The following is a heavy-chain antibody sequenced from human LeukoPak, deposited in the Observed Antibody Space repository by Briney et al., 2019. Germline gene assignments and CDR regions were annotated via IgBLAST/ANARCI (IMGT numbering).Heavy chain of an antibody. CDR2: ISAGGGYT. CDR3: AKDRSGYFDWFDS. J-gene: IGHJ5*01. Sequence: GGSLRLSCAASGFTFSDYGMTWVRQAPGKGLEWVSCISAGGGYTYYAESVKGRFTISRDHSSNTLYLQMNSLRAEDTAVYYYAKDRSGYFDWFDSWGQGTLVTVSS. D-gene: IGHD3-9*01. V-gene: IGHV3-23*01. CDR1: GFTFSDYG.